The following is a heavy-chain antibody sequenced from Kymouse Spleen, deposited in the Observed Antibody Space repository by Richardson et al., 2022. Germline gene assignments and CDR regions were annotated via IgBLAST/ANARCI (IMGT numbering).Heavy chain of an antibody. Sequence: QVQLVESGGGVVQPGRSLRLSCAASGFTFSSYGMHWVRQAPGKGLEWVAVISYDGSNKYYADSVKGRFTISRDNSKNTLYLQMNSLRAEDTAVYYCAKKWHYYYGMDVWGQGTTVTVSS. V-gene: IGHV3-30*18. J-gene: IGHJ6*02. CDR3: AKKWHYYYGMDV. D-gene: IGHD5-12*01,IGHD6-19*01. CDR2: ISYDGSNK. CDR1: GFTFSSYG.